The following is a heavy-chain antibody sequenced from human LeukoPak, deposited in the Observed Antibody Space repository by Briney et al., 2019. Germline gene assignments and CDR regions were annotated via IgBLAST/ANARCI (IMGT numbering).Heavy chain of an antibody. CDR1: GYTFTSYY. CDR2: INPSGGAP. J-gene: IGHJ5*02. Sequence: GASVKVSCKASGYTFTSYYVHWVRQAPGQGLEWMGMINPSGGAPSYAQKFQDRVTMTRDTSISTAYMELSRLRSDDTAVYYCARERQLVRWFDPWGQGTLVTVSS. CDR3: ARERQLVRWFDP. D-gene: IGHD6-13*01. V-gene: IGHV1-46*01.